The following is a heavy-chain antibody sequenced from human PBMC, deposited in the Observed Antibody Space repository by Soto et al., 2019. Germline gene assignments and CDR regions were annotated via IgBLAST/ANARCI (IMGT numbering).Heavy chain of an antibody. CDR3: AGHCTSTRCRYFFDY. CDR2: INPGTGGI. CDR1: GYTFNDYY. V-gene: IGHV1-2*02. J-gene: IGHJ4*02. D-gene: IGHD2-2*01. Sequence: ASVKVSCKASGYTFNDYYIHWVRQAPGQGLEWMGWINPGTGGIHYAQKFQGRVTMTRDSSISTAYMELSRLKSDDTAVYYCAGHCTSTRCRYFFDYWGQGTLVTVSS.